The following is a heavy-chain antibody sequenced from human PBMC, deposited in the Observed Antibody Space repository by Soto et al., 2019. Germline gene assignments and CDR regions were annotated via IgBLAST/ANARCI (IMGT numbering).Heavy chain of an antibody. CDR1: GFTFSYYN. V-gene: IGHV3-48*01. CDR2: ISSSSSTI. J-gene: IGHJ4*02. D-gene: IGHD6-13*01. Sequence: PGGSLSLSCAASGFTFSYYNMNWVRQAPARGLEWVSYISSSSSTIYYADSVKGRFTISRDNASNSLYLQMNSLRAEDTAVYYCARDGDGSSWPFDYWGQGTLVTVSS. CDR3: ARDGDGSSWPFDY.